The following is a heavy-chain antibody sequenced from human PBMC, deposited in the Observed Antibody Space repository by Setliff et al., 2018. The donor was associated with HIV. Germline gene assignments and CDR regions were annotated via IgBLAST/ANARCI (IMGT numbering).Heavy chain of an antibody. J-gene: IGHJ5*02. CDR3: ASANWNYLGYWFDP. CDR2: INHSGDN. Sequence: PSETLSLTCAVYGGSFSDHYWSWMRQPPGKGLEWIGEINHSGDNNYNPSLKSRVTMSVDTSKNQFSLKLSSVTATDTAMYYCASANWNYLGYWFDPWGQGTLVTVSS. CDR1: GGSFSDHY. D-gene: IGHD1-7*01. V-gene: IGHV4-34*01.